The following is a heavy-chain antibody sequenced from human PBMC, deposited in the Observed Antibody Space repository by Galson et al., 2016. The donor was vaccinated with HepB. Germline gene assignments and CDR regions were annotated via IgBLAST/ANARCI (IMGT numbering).Heavy chain of an antibody. J-gene: IGHJ3*02. CDR1: GFTFSIYD. CDR2: IGTAGNT. V-gene: IGHV3-13*01. CDR3: ARDARKTLQDAFDI. Sequence: SLRLSCAASGFTFSIYDMHWVRQAPGSGLEWVSVIGTAGNTYYAASVKGRFTISRDNAKNSLYLQMNSLRAEDTAVYYCARDARKTLQDAFDIWGQGTMVTVSS.